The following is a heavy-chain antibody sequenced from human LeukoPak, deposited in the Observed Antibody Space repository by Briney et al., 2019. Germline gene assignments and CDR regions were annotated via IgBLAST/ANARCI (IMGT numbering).Heavy chain of an antibody. CDR1: GYSFTSYW. CDR3: ARSATVSPRYYYMDV. D-gene: IGHD4-11*01. CDR2: IIPIFGTA. V-gene: IGHV1-69*05. Sequence: KISCKGSGYSFTSYWIGWVRQMPGKGLEWMGGIIPIFGTANYAQKFQGRVTITTDESTSTAYMELSSLRSEDTAVYYCARSATVSPRYYYMDVWGKGTTVTVSS. J-gene: IGHJ6*03.